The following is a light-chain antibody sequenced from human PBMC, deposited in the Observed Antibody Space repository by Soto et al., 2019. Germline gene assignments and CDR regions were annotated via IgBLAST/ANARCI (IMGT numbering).Light chain of an antibody. CDR2: NNN. V-gene: IGLV1-44*01. J-gene: IGLJ3*02. CDR3: AAWDDSVNGPV. CDR1: SSNIGRNT. Sequence: VLTQPPSASGTPGQRVTISCSGSSSNIGRNTVNWYQQLPGTAPKLLIYNNNQRPSGVPDRLSGSKSGPSGSLAISGLQSEDEADYYCAAWDDSVNGPVFGGGTQLTVL.